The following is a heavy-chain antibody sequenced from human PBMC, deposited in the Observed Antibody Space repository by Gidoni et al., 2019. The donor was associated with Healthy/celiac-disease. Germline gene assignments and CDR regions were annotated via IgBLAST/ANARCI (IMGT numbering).Heavy chain of an antibody. V-gene: IGHV4-31*02. J-gene: IGHJ6*03. CDR3: ASNRAYYYYMDV. Sequence: WSWIRQHPGKGLEWIGYIYYSGSTYYNPSLKSRVTISVDTSKNQFSLKLSSVTAADTAVYYCASNRAYYYYMDVWGKGTTVTVSS. CDR2: IYYSGST.